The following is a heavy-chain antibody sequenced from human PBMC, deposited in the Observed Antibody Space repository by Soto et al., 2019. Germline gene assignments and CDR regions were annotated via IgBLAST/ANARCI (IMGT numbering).Heavy chain of an antibody. Sequence: QLQLQESGPGLVKPWETLSLTCTVSYGSISVSNVFWGWVRQPPGKGLEWIGNIDYSGTAYFNPSLGTRVTFPVDTSKNQFPLTLYSVTAADTAVYYCARTTGRHLHFWGQGILVTVSS. J-gene: IGHJ4*02. V-gene: IGHV4-39*01. CDR2: IDYSGTA. CDR1: YGSISVSNVF. D-gene: IGHD4-4*01. CDR3: ARTTGRHLHF.